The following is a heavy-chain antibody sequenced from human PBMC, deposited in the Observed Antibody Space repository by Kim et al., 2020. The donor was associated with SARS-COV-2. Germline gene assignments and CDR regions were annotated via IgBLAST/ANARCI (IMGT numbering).Heavy chain of an antibody. D-gene: IGHD2-2*01. V-gene: IGHV4-39*01. CDR2: IYYSGST. Sequence: SETLSLTCTVSGGSISSSSYYWGWIRQPPGKGLEWIGSIYYSGSTYYNPSLKSRVTISVDTSKNQFSLKLSSVTAADTAVYYCARRLIVVPAADYGMDVWGQGTTVTVSS. CDR1: GGSISSSSYY. CDR3: ARRLIVVPAADYGMDV. J-gene: IGHJ6*02.